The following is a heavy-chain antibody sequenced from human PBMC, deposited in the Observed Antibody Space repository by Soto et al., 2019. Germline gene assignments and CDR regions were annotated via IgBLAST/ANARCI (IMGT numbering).Heavy chain of an antibody. Sequence: QVHLQESGPGLVKPSGTLSLTCAVSGGSFTSNNWWTWVRQPPGQGLEWIGEIYRTGSTNYNPSLTSRVTLSLDKSENQFSLKVTSLTAADTAVYYCASRDPGTSVDYCGQGTLVTVSS. D-gene: IGHD1-7*01. V-gene: IGHV4-4*02. CDR3: ASRDPGTSVDY. CDR2: IYRTGST. J-gene: IGHJ4*02. CDR1: GGSFTSNNW.